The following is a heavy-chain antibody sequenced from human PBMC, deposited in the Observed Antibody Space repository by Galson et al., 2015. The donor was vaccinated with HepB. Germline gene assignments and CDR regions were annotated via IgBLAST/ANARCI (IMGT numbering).Heavy chain of an antibody. CDR1: GGTFSSYT. V-gene: IGHV1-69*04. J-gene: IGHJ3*02. D-gene: IGHD3-22*01. CDR3: ARDGDYYYDSSGYYWAAFDI. CDR2: IIPILGIA. Sequence: SVKVSCKASGGTFSSYTISWVRQAPGQGLEWMGRIIPILGIANYAQKFQGRVTITADKSTSTAYMELSSLRSEDTAVYYCARDGDYYYDSSGYYWAAFDIWGQGTMVTVSS.